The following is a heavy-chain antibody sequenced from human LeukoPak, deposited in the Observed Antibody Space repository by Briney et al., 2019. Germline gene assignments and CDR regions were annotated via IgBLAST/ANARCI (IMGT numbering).Heavy chain of an antibody. J-gene: IGHJ4*02. CDR1: GGSISSSSYY. Sequence: SETLSLTCTVSGGSISSSSYYWGWIRQPPGKGLEWIGSIYYSGSTYYNPSLKSRVTISVDTSKNQFSLKLSSVTAADTAVYYCARDPRGPTGYDSSGRDTFDYWGQGTLVTVSS. D-gene: IGHD3-22*01. CDR2: IYYSGST. CDR3: ARDPRGPTGYDSSGRDTFDY. V-gene: IGHV4-39*07.